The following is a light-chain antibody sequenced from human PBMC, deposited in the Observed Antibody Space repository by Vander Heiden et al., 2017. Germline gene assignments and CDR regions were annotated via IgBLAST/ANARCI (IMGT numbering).Light chain of an antibody. Sequence: DIELTQSPSFLSASVGDRVTINCRASQGISSYLAWYQQKPGKAPKLLIYTASTWQSGVPARFSGSGSGTEFTLTISSLQPEDFATYYCQQLNSYPYTFGQGTKLEIK. CDR3: QQLNSYPYT. J-gene: IGKJ2*01. V-gene: IGKV1-9*01. CDR2: TAS. CDR1: QGISSY.